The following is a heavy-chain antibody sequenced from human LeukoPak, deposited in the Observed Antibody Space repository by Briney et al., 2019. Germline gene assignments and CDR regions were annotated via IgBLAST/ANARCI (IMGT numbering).Heavy chain of an antibody. CDR1: GFTFSDYY. Sequence: GGSLRLSCAASGFTFSDYYMSWIRQAPGKGLEWVSYISSSGSTIYYADSVKGRFTISRDNAKNSLYLQMNSLRAEDTAVYYCARVPSHGSGSYYNGYWGQGTLVTVSS. J-gene: IGHJ4*02. D-gene: IGHD3-10*01. CDR2: ISSSGSTI. V-gene: IGHV3-11*01. CDR3: ARVPSHGSGSYYNGY.